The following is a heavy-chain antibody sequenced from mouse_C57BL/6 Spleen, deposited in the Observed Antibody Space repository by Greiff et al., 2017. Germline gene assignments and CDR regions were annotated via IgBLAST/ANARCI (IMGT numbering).Heavy chain of an antibody. CDR3: ARSWGDYDYDGTPWFAY. CDR2: INPNYGTT. CDR1: GYSFTDYN. D-gene: IGHD2-4*01. Sequence: VQLQQSGPELVKPGASVKISCKASGYSFTDYNMNWVKQSNGKSLEWIGVINPNYGTTSYNQKFKGKATLTVDQSSSTAYMQLNSLTSEDSAVYYWARSWGDYDYDGTPWFAYWGQGTLVTVSA. V-gene: IGHV1-39*01. J-gene: IGHJ3*01.